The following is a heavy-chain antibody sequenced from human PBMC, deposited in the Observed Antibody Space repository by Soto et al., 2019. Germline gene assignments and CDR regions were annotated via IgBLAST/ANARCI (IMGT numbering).Heavy chain of an antibody. CDR2: INSDGSST. V-gene: IGHV3-74*01. Sequence: WGSLRLSCAASGFTFSSYWMHWVRQAPGKGLVWVSRINSDGSSTSYADSVKGRFTISRDNAKNTLYLQMNSLRAEDTAVYYCAREIMVRGVIDYYYGMDVWGQGTTVTVSS. D-gene: IGHD3-10*01. CDR1: GFTFSSYW. J-gene: IGHJ6*02. CDR3: AREIMVRGVIDYYYGMDV.